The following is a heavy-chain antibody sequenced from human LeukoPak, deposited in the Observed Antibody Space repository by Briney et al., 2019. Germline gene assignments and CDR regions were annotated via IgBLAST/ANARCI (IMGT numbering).Heavy chain of an antibody. J-gene: IGHJ5*02. CDR1: GYTFTSYA. CDR3: ARGDGYNQRNFDP. CDR2: INAGNGNT. D-gene: IGHD5-24*01. V-gene: IGHV1-3*01. Sequence: ASVKVSCKASGYTFTSYAMHWVRQAPGQRLEWMGWINAGNGNTKYSQKFQGRVTITRDTSASTAYMELSSLRSEDTAVYYCARGDGYNQRNFDPWGQGTLVTVSS.